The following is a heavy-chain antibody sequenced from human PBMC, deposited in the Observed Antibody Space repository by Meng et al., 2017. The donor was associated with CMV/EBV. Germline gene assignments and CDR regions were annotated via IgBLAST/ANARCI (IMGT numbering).Heavy chain of an antibody. J-gene: IGHJ6*02. D-gene: IGHD6-6*01. CDR2: IRYDGSNK. CDR3: ATWPYSSSYYYYGMDV. V-gene: IGHV3-30*02. Sequence: GGSLRLSCAASGFTFSSYGMRWVRQAPGKGLEWVAFIRYDGSNKYYADSAKGRFTISRDNSKNTLYLQMNSLRAEDTAVYYCATWPYSSSYYYYGMDVWGQGTTVTVSS. CDR1: GFTFSSYG.